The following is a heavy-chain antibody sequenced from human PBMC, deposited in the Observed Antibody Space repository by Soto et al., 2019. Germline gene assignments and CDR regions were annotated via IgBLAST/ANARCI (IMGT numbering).Heavy chain of an antibody. Sequence: GSLRLSCEASGFTFGTYAMSWVRQAPGKGLEWVSGISGSGDRTHYADSVKGRFSISRDNSQNTLHLQMNSLRAEDTAVYYCAKASTYEYVWGSFRYYFDHWGQGALVTVSS. J-gene: IGHJ4*02. V-gene: IGHV3-23*01. CDR1: GFTFGTYA. CDR2: ISGSGDRT. CDR3: AKASTYEYVWGSFRYYFDH. D-gene: IGHD3-16*02.